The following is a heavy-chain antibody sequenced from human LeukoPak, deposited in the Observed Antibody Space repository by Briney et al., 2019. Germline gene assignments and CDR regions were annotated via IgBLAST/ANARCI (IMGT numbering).Heavy chain of an antibody. CDR2: ISGSDGST. Sequence: QAGGSLRLSCAASGFTFSSYAMSWVRQAPGKGLEWVSVISGSDGSTYYADSVKGRFTISRDNSKNTLYLQMNSLRAEDTALYYCARGRDYYYYYGMDVWGQGTTVTVSS. J-gene: IGHJ6*02. CDR1: GFTFSSYA. CDR3: ARGRDYYYYYGMDV. V-gene: IGHV3-23*01.